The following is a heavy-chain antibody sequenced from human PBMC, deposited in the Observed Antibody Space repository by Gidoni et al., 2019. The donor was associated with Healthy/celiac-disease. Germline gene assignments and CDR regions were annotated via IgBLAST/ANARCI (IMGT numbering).Heavy chain of an antibody. D-gene: IGHD5-18*01. V-gene: IGHV3-33*01. CDR2: IWYDGSNK. CDR1: GFTFSSYG. Sequence: QVQLVESGGGVVQPGRSLRLSCAASGFTFSSYGMHWVRQAPGKGLEWVAVIWYDGSNKYYADSVKGRFTISRDNSKNTLYLQMNSLRAEDTAVYYCARDGRGYSYGDIDYWGQGTLVTVSS. J-gene: IGHJ4*02. CDR3: ARDGRGYSYGDIDY.